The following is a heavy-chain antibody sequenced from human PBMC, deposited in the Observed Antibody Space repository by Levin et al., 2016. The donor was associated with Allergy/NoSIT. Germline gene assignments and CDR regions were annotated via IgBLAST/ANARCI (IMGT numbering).Heavy chain of an antibody. J-gene: IGHJ4*02. D-gene: IGHD3-22*01. CDR3: ARLVIGDSSGLPSFDY. V-gene: IGHV4-39*01. CDR2: IYYSGST. Sequence: GSLRLSCTVSGGSISSSSYYWGWIRQPPGKGLEWIGSIYYSGSTYYNPSLKSRVTISVDTSKNQFSLKLSSVTAADTAVYYCARLVIGDSSGLPSFDYWGPGNPGHRLL. CDR1: GGSISSSSYY.